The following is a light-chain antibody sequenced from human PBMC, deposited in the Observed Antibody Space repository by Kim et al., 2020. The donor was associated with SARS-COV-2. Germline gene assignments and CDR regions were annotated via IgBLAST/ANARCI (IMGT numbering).Light chain of an antibody. CDR2: GAS. J-gene: IGKJ1*01. V-gene: IGKV3-15*01. CDR1: QSVGSH. CDR3: QQYDDWPPKT. Sequence: EVVMTQSPATLSVSPGERASLSCRASQSVGSHLAWYQQKPGQAPSLLIYGASTRAPGIPARFSGSGSGTEFTLTIDGLQSEDFAVYYCQQYDDWPPKTFGQGTKVDIK.